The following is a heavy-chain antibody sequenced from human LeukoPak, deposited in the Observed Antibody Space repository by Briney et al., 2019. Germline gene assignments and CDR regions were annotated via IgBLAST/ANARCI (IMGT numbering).Heavy chain of an antibody. Sequence: GGSLQISCKGSGYLFTSYWIGWGRQMPGKGLEWMGIIYPGDSDTRYSPSFQGQVTISADKSISTAYLQWSSLKASDTAMYYCARLEQLPRPHWYFDLWGRGTLVTVSS. CDR3: ARLEQLPRPHWYFDL. V-gene: IGHV5-51*01. CDR2: IYPGDSDT. D-gene: IGHD6-6*01. J-gene: IGHJ2*01. CDR1: GYLFTSYW.